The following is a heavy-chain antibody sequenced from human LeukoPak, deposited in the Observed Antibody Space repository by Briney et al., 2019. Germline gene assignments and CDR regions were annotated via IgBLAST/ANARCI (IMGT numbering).Heavy chain of an antibody. CDR2: IYYSGIT. CDR1: GDSVSSYY. J-gene: IGHJ4*02. D-gene: IGHD6-19*01. CDR3: TRDREYSSGWYGLGY. V-gene: IGHV4-59*02. Sequence: PETLSLTCTVSGDSVSSYYWSWIRQPPGKGLEWIAYIYYSGITKYNPSLKSRVTISVDTSKNQLSLKLSSVTAADTAVYYCTRDREYSSGWYGLGYWGQGTLVTVSS.